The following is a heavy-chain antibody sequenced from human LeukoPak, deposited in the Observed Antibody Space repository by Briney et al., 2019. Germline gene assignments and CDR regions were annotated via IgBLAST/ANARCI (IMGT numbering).Heavy chain of an antibody. CDR2: INPNSGGT. V-gene: IGHV1-2*02. Sequence: EASVKVSCKASGYTFTGYYMHWVRQAPGKGLEWMGWINPNSGGTNYAQKFQGRVTMTRDTSISTAYMELSRLRSDDTAVYYCARVAPGWYDFLTGYFGAVPTNPNWFDPWGQGTLVTVSS. CDR3: ARVAPGWYDFLTGYFGAVPTNPNWFDP. J-gene: IGHJ5*02. CDR1: GYTFTGYY. D-gene: IGHD3-9*01.